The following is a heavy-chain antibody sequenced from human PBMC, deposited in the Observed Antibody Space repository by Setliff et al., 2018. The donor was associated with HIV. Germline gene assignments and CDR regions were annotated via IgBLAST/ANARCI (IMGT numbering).Heavy chain of an antibody. V-gene: IGHV4-61*09. Sequence: SETLSLTCNVSGGSISSGSHYWSWIRQPAGKGLEWTGHIYRTGSTNYNPSLKSRVTISVDTSKNQFSLKLSSVTAADSAVYYCAREGLYTSSWYGYYFDYWGQGTLVTVSS. CDR3: AREGLYTSSWYGYYFDY. J-gene: IGHJ4*02. D-gene: IGHD6-13*01. CDR1: GGSISSGSHY. CDR2: IYRTGST.